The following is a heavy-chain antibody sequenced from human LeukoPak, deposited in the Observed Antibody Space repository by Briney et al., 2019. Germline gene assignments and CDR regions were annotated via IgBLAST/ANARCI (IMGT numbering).Heavy chain of an antibody. D-gene: IGHD3-10*02. V-gene: IGHV3-21*01. CDR3: AELGITMIGGV. CDR2: ISGSSSYI. CDR1: GFTFSHYS. J-gene: IGHJ6*04. Sequence: GSLRLSCAASGFTFSHYSMNWVRQAPGKGLEWVSSISGSSSYIYYADSVKGRFTISRDNAKNSLYLQMNSLRAEDTAVYYCAELGITMIGGVWGKGTTVTISS.